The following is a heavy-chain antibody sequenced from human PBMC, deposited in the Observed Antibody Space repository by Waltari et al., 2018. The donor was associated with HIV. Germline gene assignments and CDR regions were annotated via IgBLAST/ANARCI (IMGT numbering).Heavy chain of an antibody. CDR2: IGGDGNTP. CDR1: GFTFSDFW. CDR3: ARGDLAV. J-gene: IGHJ6*02. V-gene: IGHV3-74*01. Sequence: EVQLVESGGGLIQPGGSLRLSCAASGFTFSDFWMHWVRQVPGKGLVGVSRIGGDGNTPGYADYVKGRFTISRDNAKKTMYLQMNSLRAEDTAVYYCARGDLAVWGQGTTVTVSS.